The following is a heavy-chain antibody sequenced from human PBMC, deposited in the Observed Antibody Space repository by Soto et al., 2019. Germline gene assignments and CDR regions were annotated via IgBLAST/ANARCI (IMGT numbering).Heavy chain of an antibody. CDR3: AQCLLGMTYSYGMDV. Sequence: QVQLVQSGAEVKKPGSSVKVSCKASGGTFSSYAINWVRQAPGQGLEWMGGIITIFATADYAKKFQGRVTITAAESTNTAYMELSSLRSEDTAVYYCAQCLLGMTYSYGMDVWGQGATVTVSS. D-gene: IGHD6-19*01. J-gene: IGHJ6*01. CDR2: IITIFATA. V-gene: IGHV1-69*12. CDR1: GGTFSSYA.